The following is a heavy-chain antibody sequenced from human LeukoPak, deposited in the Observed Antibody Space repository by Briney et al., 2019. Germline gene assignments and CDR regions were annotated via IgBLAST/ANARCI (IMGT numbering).Heavy chain of an antibody. D-gene: IGHD5-12*01. CDR3: ARGPLAPPDY. CDR1: GFTFDDYA. Sequence: GGSLRLSCAASGFTFDDYAMHWVRQAPGKGLQWISSINWVGDTSSYADSVKGRFTISRDNSKNTLYLQMNSLRAEDTAVYYCARGPLAPPDYWGQGTLVTVSS. V-gene: IGHV3-20*04. CDR2: INWVGDTS. J-gene: IGHJ4*02.